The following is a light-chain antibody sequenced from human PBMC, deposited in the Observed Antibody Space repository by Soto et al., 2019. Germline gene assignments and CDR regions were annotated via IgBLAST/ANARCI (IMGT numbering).Light chain of an antibody. CDR1: SSNIGDNY. V-gene: IGLV2-8*01. J-gene: IGLJ1*01. CDR2: EVT. CDR3: TSYAGSNTPYV. Sequence: QSVLTQPPSVSAAPGQQVTISCSGSSSNIGDNYVSWYQQHPGKAPKLMIFEVTKRPSGVPDRFSGSKSGNTASLTVSGLQAEDEADYYCTSYAGSNTPYVFGTGTKLTVL.